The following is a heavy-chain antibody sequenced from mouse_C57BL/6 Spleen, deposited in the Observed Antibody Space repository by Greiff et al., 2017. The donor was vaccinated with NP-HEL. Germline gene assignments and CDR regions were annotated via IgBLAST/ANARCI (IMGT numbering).Heavy chain of an antibody. CDR1: GYTFTSYW. D-gene: IGHD4-1*01. J-gene: IGHJ2*01. V-gene: IGHV1-59*01. CDR2: IDPSDSYT. Sequence: QVQLQQPGAELVRPGTSVKLSCKASGYTFTSYWMHWVKQRPGQGLEWIGVIDPSDSYTNYNQKFKGKATLTVDTSSSTAYMQLSSLTSEDSAVYYCARTSPGTRFDYWGQGTTLTVSS. CDR3: ARTSPGTRFDY.